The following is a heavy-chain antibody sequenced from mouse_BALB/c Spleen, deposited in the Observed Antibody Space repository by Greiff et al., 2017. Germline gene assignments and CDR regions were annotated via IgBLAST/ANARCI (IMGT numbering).Heavy chain of an antibody. V-gene: IGHV1-4*01. CDR2: INPSSGYT. J-gene: IGHJ2*01. CDR1: GYTFTSYT. CDR3: ARETITTVVENY. Sequence: VKLMESGAELARPGASVKMSCKASGYTFTSYTMHWVKQRPGQGLEWIGYINPSSGYTNYNQKFKDKATLTADKSSSTAYMQLSSLTSEDSAVYYCARETITTVVENYWGQGTTLTVSS. D-gene: IGHD1-1*01.